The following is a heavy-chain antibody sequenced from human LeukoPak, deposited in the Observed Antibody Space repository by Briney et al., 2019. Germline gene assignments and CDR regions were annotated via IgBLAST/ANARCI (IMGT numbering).Heavy chain of an antibody. CDR1: GGSINSGGYF. D-gene: IGHD6-6*01. Sequence: SETLSLTCTVSGGSINSGGYFWSWIRQHPGKGLEWIGYIYYSGSTYYNPSLKSRVTISVDTAKNQFSLKLSSVTAADTAVYYCARAYSSSYRSFDYWGQGTLVTVSS. CDR2: IYYSGST. V-gene: IGHV4-31*03. CDR3: ARAYSSSYRSFDY. J-gene: IGHJ4*02.